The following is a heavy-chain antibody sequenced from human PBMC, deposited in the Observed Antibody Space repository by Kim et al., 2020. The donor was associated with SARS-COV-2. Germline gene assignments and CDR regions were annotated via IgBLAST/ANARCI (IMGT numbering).Heavy chain of an antibody. CDR1: GYTFTSYG. V-gene: IGHV1-18*01. Sequence: ASVKVSCKASGYTFTSYGISWVRQAPGQGLEWMGWISAYNGNTNYAQKLQGRVTMTTDTSTSTAYMELRSLRSDDTAVYYCARDSANMYSSGWIDYWGQGTLVTVSS. D-gene: IGHD6-19*01. CDR3: ARDSANMYSSGWIDY. CDR2: ISAYNGNT. J-gene: IGHJ4*02.